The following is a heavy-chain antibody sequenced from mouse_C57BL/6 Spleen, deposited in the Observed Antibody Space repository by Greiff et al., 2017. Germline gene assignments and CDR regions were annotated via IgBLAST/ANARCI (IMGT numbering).Heavy chain of an antibody. Sequence: EVQGVESGGGLVKPGGSLKLSCAASGFTFSSYAMSWVRQTPEKRLEWVATIRDGGRYTYYPDNVKGRFTISRDNAKNNLYLQMSHLKSEDTAMYYCARRSTGTRGYFDVWGTGTTVTVSS. CDR1: GFTFSSYA. V-gene: IGHV5-4*01. J-gene: IGHJ1*03. D-gene: IGHD4-1*02. CDR3: ARRSTGTRGYFDV. CDR2: IRDGGRYT.